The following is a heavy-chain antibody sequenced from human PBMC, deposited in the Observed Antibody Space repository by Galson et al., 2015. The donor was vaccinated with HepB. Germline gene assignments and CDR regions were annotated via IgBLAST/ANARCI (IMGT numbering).Heavy chain of an antibody. V-gene: IGHV3-23*01. CDR3: AKDIDISSFRLSPFDY. J-gene: IGHJ4*02. D-gene: IGHD6-6*01. Sequence: SLRLSCAASGFTFRNYGMSWVRQAPGKGLTWVSSIIGSGGTTYYADSVEGRFTISRDNSKNTLSLQMSSLRAEDTAIYFCAKDIDISSFRLSPFDYWGQGILVIVSS. CDR2: IIGSGGTT. CDR1: GFTFRNYG.